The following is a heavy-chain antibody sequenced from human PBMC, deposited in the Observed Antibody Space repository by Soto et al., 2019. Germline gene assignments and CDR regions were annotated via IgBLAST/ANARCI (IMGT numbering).Heavy chain of an antibody. J-gene: IGHJ4*02. Sequence: QVQLVQSGAEVKKPGASVKVSCKASGYTFTSYAMHWVRQAPGQRLEWMGWINAGNGNTKYSQKFQVRVTITKDTSATAAYMELSSLRSEDTAVYYCARDLGGWPDYGGQGTLVTVSS. CDR2: INAGNGNT. V-gene: IGHV1-3*01. CDR1: GYTFTSYA. CDR3: ARDLGGWPDY. D-gene: IGHD2-15*01.